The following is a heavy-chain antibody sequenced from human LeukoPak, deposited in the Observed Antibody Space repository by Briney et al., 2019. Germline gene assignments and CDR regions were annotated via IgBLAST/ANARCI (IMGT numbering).Heavy chain of an antibody. CDR2: LKSDGISA. CDR1: GFTFSVYW. Sequence: GGSLRLSCAASGFTFSVYWVHWVRQAPGKGLEWVSCLKSDGISASYADSVKGRFTISRDNSKNTLYLQMNSLRAEDTAVYYCAKGTTVVTVFNYWGQGTLVTVSS. V-gene: IGHV3-74*01. D-gene: IGHD4-23*01. CDR3: AKGTTVVTVFNY. J-gene: IGHJ4*02.